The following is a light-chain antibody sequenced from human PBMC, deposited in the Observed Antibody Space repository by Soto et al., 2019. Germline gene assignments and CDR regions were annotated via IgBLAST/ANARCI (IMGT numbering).Light chain of an antibody. CDR3: QQRSNWPPIT. CDR1: QSVSSN. Sequence: EIVMTQSPVTLSVSPGAPANFSCRASQSVSSNLAWYQQKPGQAPRLLIYGASTRASGIPASFSGSGSGTDFTPTISSLETEDFAVYYCQQRSNWPPITFGQGTRLEIK. V-gene: IGKV3-15*01. CDR2: GAS. J-gene: IGKJ5*01.